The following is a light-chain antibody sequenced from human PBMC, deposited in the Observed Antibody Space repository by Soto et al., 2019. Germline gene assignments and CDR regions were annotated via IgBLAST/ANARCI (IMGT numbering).Light chain of an antibody. Sequence: EIVLTQSPGTLSLSPGERATLSCRASQSVSSSYLAWYQQKPGQAPRLLIYGASTRATAIPDRFSGGGSGTDFTLTISRLEPEDFAVYYCQQYGTSPTWTFGQGTKVEIK. J-gene: IGKJ1*01. CDR2: GAS. CDR1: QSVSSSY. CDR3: QQYGTSPTWT. V-gene: IGKV3-20*01.